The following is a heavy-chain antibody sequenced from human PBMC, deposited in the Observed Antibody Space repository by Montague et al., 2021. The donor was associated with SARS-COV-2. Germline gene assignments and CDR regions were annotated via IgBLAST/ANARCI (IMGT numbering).Heavy chain of an antibody. CDR2: TYYRSKWYN. J-gene: IGHJ4*02. CDR3: ARIPVGSKYYFDF. D-gene: IGHD2-2*01. Sequence: CAISGDSVSSNIATWNWIRQSPSRGLEWLGRTYYRSKWYNDYAESVESRITIDPDTSKHQFSLHLNSVTPEDTAVYYCARIPVGSKYYFDFWGQGTLVIVSS. V-gene: IGHV6-1*01. CDR1: GDSVSSNIAT.